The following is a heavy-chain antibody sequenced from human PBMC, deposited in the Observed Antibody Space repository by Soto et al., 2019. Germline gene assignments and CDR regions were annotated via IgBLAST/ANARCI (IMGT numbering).Heavy chain of an antibody. J-gene: IGHJ6*02. Sequence: ASVKVYWKASGYIFTSYGIGWVRQVPGQGPEWMGWISPYNGRTNYAQSVKGRVVMTTDISTNTVYLELRSLRSDDSAIYYCGRCRTDSYAMDVWGQGTTVTVPS. CDR2: ISPYNGRT. CDR1: GYIFTSYG. CDR3: GRCRTDSYAMDV. D-gene: IGHD5-18*01. V-gene: IGHV1-18*01.